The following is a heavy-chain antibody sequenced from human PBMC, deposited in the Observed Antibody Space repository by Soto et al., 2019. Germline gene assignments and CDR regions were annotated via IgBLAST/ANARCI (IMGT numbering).Heavy chain of an antibody. D-gene: IGHD6-13*01. CDR2: IYHSGST. V-gene: IGHV4-4*02. CDR1: GGSISSSNW. CDR3: ARMGYSSSWHIDY. Sequence: SETLSLTCAASGGSISSSNWWSWVRQPPGKGLEWIGEIYHSGSTNYNPSLKSRVTISVDKSKNQFSLKLSSVTAADTAVYYCARMGYSSSWHIDYWGQGTLVTVSS. J-gene: IGHJ4*02.